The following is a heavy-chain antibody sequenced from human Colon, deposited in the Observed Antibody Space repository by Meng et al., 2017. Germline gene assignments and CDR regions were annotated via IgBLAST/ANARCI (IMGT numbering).Heavy chain of an antibody. J-gene: IGHJ4*02. D-gene: IGHD1-26*01. CDR1: GFTLTSYT. CDR2: ITGGSGNT. Sequence: EVQVVASGGGLVKPGGSLRISCAASGFTLTSYTWNWVRQDPEKWREWLSSITGGSGNTYYTDSVKGRFTISRDNARNSLFLQMTSLRVEDTAIYYCAGKTGESDPDYWGQGTLVTVSS. V-gene: IGHV3-21*01. CDR3: AGKTGESDPDY.